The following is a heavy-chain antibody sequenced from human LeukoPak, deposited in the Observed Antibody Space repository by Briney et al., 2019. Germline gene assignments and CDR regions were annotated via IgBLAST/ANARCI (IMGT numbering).Heavy chain of an antibody. J-gene: IGHJ4*02. D-gene: IGHD5-18*01. CDR1: GFTFSSYA. Sequence: PGGSLRLSCAASGFTFSSYAMSWVRQAPGKGLEWVSAISGSGGSTYYADSVKGRFTISRDNSKNTLYLQMNSLRAEDTALYYCAKGYLTAMVTRYDYWGQGTLVTVSS. V-gene: IGHV3-23*01. CDR2: ISGSGGST. CDR3: AKGYLTAMVTRYDY.